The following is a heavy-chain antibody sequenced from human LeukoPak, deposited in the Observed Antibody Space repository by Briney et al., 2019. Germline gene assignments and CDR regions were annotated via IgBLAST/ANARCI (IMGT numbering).Heavy chain of an antibody. CDR1: GGSVSSSSYY. Sequence: SETLSLTCTISGGSVSSSSYYWGWIRQPPGKGLERIGDIYYNGNTYYNASLKSRVSISVDKSNNQFSLKLTSVTAADTAVYYCARRRYYDSTGYLDWGQGTLVTVST. V-gene: IGHV4-39*01. CDR3: ARRRYYDSTGYLD. J-gene: IGHJ1*01. CDR2: IYYNGNT. D-gene: IGHD3-22*01.